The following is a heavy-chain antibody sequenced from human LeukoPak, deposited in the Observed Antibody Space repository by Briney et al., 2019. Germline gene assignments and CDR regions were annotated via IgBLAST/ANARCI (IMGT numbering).Heavy chain of an antibody. Sequence: GGSLRLSCAASGFAVSSKYMNWVRRAPGKGLEWVTVIYLDGRADYADSVKGRFTISSDNSKNTVYLQMNSLKDEDTAVYYCARDAETSLANWGQGTLVTVSP. CDR2: IYLDGRA. D-gene: IGHD5-24*01. V-gene: IGHV3-66*01. J-gene: IGHJ4*02. CDR1: GFAVSSKY. CDR3: ARDAETSLAN.